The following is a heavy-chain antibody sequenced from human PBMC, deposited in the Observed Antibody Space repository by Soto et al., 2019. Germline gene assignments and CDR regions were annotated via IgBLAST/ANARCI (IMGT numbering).Heavy chain of an antibody. CDR2: IIPMLTVT. J-gene: IGHJ3*01. CDR1: GGTFSTYT. Sequence: QVHLEQSGAEVKKPGSSVKVSSKAAGGTFSTYTLIWVRQAPGQGLEWMGRIIPMLTVTNSAQKFQGRVTLTADKSTSTAFMELTSLTSDDTAVYYCSIGSWSAETFDVWGQGTMVTVSS. V-gene: IGHV1-69*02. CDR3: SIGSWSAETFDV. D-gene: IGHD2-2*01.